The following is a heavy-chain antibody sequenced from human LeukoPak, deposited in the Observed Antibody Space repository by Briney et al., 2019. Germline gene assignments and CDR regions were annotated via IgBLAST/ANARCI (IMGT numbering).Heavy chain of an antibody. J-gene: IGHJ3*02. CDR1: AFTFDDYG. D-gene: IGHD5-24*01. Sequence: PGGSLRLSCAASAFTFDDYGMTWVRQAPGKGLEWVSGINWNGGSTGYAVSVKGRFTISRDSAKNSLYLQMNSLRAEDTALYYCARDLGYKDYVSAFDIWGQGTMVTVPS. CDR3: ARDLGYKDYVSAFDI. V-gene: IGHV3-20*04. CDR2: INWNGGST.